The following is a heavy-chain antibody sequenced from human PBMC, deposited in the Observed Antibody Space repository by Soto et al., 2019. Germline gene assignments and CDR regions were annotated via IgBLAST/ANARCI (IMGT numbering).Heavy chain of an antibody. CDR3: ARNTMVRGVIMGYYYYGMDV. V-gene: IGHV4-34*01. Sequence: SETLSLTCAVYGGSFSGYYWSWIRQPPGKGLEWIGEINHSGSTNYNPSLKSRVTISVDTSKNQFSLKLSSVTAADTAVYYCARNTMVRGVIMGYYYYGMDVWGQGTPVT. CDR2: INHSGST. D-gene: IGHD3-10*01. J-gene: IGHJ6*02. CDR1: GGSFSGYY.